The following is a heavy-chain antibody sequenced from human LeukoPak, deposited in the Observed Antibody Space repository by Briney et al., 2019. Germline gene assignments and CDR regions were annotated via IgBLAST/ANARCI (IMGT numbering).Heavy chain of an antibody. Sequence: SVKVSCKASGGTFNTYTITWVRQAPGQGLEWMGGIIPIFGTANYAQKFQGRVTITADESTSTAYMELSSLRSEDTAVYYCARTTVTTTMDVWGQGTTVIVSS. CDR1: GGTFNTYT. CDR3: ARTTVTTTMDV. J-gene: IGHJ6*02. V-gene: IGHV1-69*01. D-gene: IGHD4-17*01. CDR2: IIPIFGTA.